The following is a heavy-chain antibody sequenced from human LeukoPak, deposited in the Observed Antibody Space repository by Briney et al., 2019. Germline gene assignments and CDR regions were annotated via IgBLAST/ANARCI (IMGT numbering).Heavy chain of an antibody. J-gene: IGHJ5*02. CDR2: ISGSGGST. CDR3: AKDPYSAVMICWFDP. CDR1: GFTFSSYA. Sequence: GGSLRLSCAASGFTFSSYAMSWVRQAPGKGLEWVSAISGSGGSTYYADSVKGRFTISRDNSKNTLNLQMNSLRAEDTAVYYCAKDPYSAVMICWFDPWGQGTLVTVSS. D-gene: IGHD3-3*01. V-gene: IGHV3-23*01.